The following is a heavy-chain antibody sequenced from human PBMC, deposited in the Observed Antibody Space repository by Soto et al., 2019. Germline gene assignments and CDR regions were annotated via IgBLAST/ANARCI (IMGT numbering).Heavy chain of an antibody. CDR2: IIPIFGTA. J-gene: IGHJ6*02. V-gene: IGHV1-69*01. Sequence: QVQLVQSGAEVKKPGSSVKVSCKAPGGTFSSYAISWVRQAPGQGLEWMGGIIPIFGTANYAQKFQGRVTITADESTSTGYMELSSLRSEDTGVYYWARSQGGSSSLDIYYYYYYGMVVWGQGNTVTVSS. CDR3: ARSQGGSSSLDIYYYYYYGMVV. D-gene: IGHD1-26*01. CDR1: GGTFSSYA.